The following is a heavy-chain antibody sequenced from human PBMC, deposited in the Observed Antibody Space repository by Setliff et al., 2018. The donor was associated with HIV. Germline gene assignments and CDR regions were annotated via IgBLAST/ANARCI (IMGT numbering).Heavy chain of an antibody. V-gene: IGHV3-11*05. D-gene: IGHD1-26*01. CDR2: ISSSSSYT. J-gene: IGHJ4*02. Sequence: GSLRLSCAASGFTLSDYYMSWIRQAPGKGLEWVSFISSSSSYTNYADSVKGRFTVSRDDAKNSLYLQMNSLRAEDTAVYYCARGSREPHHWGQGTLVTVSS. CDR1: GFTLSDYY. CDR3: ARGSREPHH.